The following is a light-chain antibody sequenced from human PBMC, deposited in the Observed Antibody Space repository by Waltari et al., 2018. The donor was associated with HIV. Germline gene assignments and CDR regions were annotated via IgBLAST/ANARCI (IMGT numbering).Light chain of an antibody. CDR3: VSYTEKDTFLL. CDR2: DVT. J-gene: IGLJ2*01. Sequence: QSALTQPPSASGSPGQSVAISCTGSSNDLGTYNFVSWYQHPPGKAPKLLIYDVTRRPPGIPDRFSGTKSGYTASLTVSDLQVEDEADYYCVSYTEKDTFLLFGGGTKLAV. V-gene: IGLV2-8*01. CDR1: SNDLGTYNF.